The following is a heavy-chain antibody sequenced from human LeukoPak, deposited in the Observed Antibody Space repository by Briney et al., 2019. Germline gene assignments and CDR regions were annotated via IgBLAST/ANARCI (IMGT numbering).Heavy chain of an antibody. D-gene: IGHD6-19*01. CDR1: GGTFSSYA. V-gene: IGHV1-69*04. Sequence: SGKVSCKASGGTFSSYAISWVRQAPGQGLEWMGRIIPILGIANYAQKFQGRVTITADKSTSTVYMELSSLRSEDTAVYYCARDQGSSEFDPWGQGTLVTVSS. CDR3: ARDQGSSEFDP. J-gene: IGHJ5*02. CDR2: IIPILGIA.